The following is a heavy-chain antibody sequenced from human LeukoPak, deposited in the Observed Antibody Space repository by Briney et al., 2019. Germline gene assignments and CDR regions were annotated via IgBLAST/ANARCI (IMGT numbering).Heavy chain of an antibody. Sequence: ASVKVSCKASGYTFTSYYMHWVRQAPGQGLEWMGIINPSGGSTSYAQKFQGRVTMTRDMSTSTVYMELSSLRSEDTAVYYCARDILAGDSPGGLDYWGQGTLVTVSS. CDR2: INPSGGST. CDR1: GYTFTSYY. CDR3: ARDILAGDSPGGLDY. D-gene: IGHD3-9*01. V-gene: IGHV1-46*01. J-gene: IGHJ4*02.